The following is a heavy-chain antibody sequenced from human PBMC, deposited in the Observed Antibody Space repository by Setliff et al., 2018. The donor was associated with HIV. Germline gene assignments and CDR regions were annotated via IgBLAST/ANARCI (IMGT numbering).Heavy chain of an antibody. CDR3: ARIGSGSYPYDY. CDR2: INGNGDSI. CDR1: GFTFSSYS. Sequence: PGGSLRLSCAASGFTFSSYSMSWVRQAPGKGLEWVSGINGNGDSIHYADSVKGRFTMSRDNSKNTLYLQMNSLRVEDTAVYYCARIGSGSYPYDYWGQGTLVTVSS. J-gene: IGHJ4*02. D-gene: IGHD3-10*01. V-gene: IGHV3-23*01.